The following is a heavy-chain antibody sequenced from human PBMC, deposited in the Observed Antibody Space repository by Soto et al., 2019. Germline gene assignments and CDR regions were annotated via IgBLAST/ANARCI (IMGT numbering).Heavy chain of an antibody. Sequence: QVQLVQSGAEVKKPGSSVKVSCKASGGTFSSYAISWVRQAPGQGLEWMGGIIPIFGTANYAQKFQGRVTITADASTSTAYMELSSVRSEDTAVYYCAGRIVVVVDAITDRNEYFQHWGQGTLVTVSS. CDR2: IIPIFGTA. CDR3: AGRIVVVVDAITDRNEYFQH. D-gene: IGHD2-15*01. CDR1: GGTFSSYA. V-gene: IGHV1-69*12. J-gene: IGHJ1*01.